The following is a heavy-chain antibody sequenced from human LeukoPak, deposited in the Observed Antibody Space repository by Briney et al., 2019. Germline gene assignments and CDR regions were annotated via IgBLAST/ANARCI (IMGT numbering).Heavy chain of an antibody. CDR2: INPNSGAT. Sequence: ASVKVSCKASGYTFTGYYMHWVRQAPGQGLEWMGWINPNSGATNYAQKFQGRVTMTRDTSISTAYMELSRLRSDDTAVYYCARHSLRFLEWLSFWGQGTLVTVSS. CDR3: ARHSLRFLEWLSF. CDR1: GYTFTGYY. D-gene: IGHD3-3*01. J-gene: IGHJ4*02. V-gene: IGHV1-2*02.